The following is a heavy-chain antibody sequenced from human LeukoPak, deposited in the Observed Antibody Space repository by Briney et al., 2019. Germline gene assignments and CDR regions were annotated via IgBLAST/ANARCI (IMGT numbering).Heavy chain of an antibody. J-gene: IGHJ4*02. V-gene: IGHV3-20*04. D-gene: IGHD5-18*01. CDR3: ARSGGGYSYGYGYFDY. CDR1: GFTFSSYW. Sequence: GSGGSLRLSCAASGFTFSSYWMSWVRQAPGKGLEWVSGINWNGGSTGYADSVKGRFTISRDNAKNSLYLQMNSLRAEDTALYYCARSGGGYSYGYGYFDYWGQGTLVTVSS. CDR2: INWNGGST.